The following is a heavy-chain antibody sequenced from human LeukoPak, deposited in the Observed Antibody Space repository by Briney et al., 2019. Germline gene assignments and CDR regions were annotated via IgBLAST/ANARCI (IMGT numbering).Heavy chain of an antibody. J-gene: IGHJ5*01. D-gene: IGHD3-22*01. CDR3: ARETYYYDGSRYRLTDWFDS. CDR1: GFIFRNYT. V-gene: IGHV3-21*01. CDR2: IGSSSGYI. Sequence: GGSLRLSCAASGFIFRNYTMNWVRQAPGKGLEFVSSIGSSSGYIYYADSVRGRFTISRDNAENSLYLQMNSLRAEDTAVYYCARETYYYDGSRYRLTDWFDSWGQGTLVTVSS.